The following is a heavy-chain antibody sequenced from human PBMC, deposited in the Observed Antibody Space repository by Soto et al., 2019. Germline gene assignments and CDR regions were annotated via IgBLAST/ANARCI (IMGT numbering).Heavy chain of an antibody. CDR2: IYPGDSET. CDR3: ATHVTFHH. J-gene: IGHJ1*01. V-gene: IGHV5-51*01. CDR1: GYTFTNYW. Sequence: GESLKISCKGSGYTFTNYWIGWVRQKPGKGPEWMGIIYPGDSETRYSPSFEGHVTISVDKSISTVYLQWSSLKASDTAMYYCATHVTFHHWGQGTLVTVSS. D-gene: IGHD3-10*02.